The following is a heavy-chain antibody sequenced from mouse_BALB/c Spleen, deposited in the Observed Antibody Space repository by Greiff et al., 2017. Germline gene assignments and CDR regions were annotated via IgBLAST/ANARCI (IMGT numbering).Heavy chain of an antibody. CDR3: AREGSSAWFAY. J-gene: IGHJ3*01. CDR2: ISTYYGNT. D-gene: IGHD1-3*01. Sequence: VQLQQSGLELVRPGVSVKISCKGSGYTFTDYAMHWVKQSHAKSLEWIGVISTYYGNTNYNQKFKGKATMTVDKSSSTAYMELARLTSEDSAIYYCAREGSSAWFAYWGQGTLVTVSA. CDR1: GYTFTDYA. V-gene: IGHV1-67*01.